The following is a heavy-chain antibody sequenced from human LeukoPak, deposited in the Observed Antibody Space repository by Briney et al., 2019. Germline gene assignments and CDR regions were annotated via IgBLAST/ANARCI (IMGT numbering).Heavy chain of an antibody. CDR3: ARSVRGYSGLANY. J-gene: IGHJ4*02. V-gene: IGHV4-34*01. D-gene: IGHD5-12*01. CDR1: GGSFSDFY. Sequence: SDPLSLTCAVFGGSFSDFYWSWIRQPPGKGLEWIGEINHSGSTNYNPSLKSRVTISVDTSKNQFSLKLNSVTAADTAVYYCARSVRGYSGLANYWGQGTPVTVSS. CDR2: INHSGST.